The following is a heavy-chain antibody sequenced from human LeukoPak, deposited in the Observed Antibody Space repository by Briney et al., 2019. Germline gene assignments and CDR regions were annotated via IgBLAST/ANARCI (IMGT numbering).Heavy chain of an antibody. CDR3: ARDIPQGQPPSHTLVN. CDR2: INHSGST. CDR1: GGSISSSSYY. D-gene: IGHD2-21*01. V-gene: IGHV4-39*07. Sequence: PSETLSLTCTVSGGSISSSSYYWGWIRQPPGKGLEWIGEINHSGSTNYNPSLKSRVTISVDTSKNQFSLKLSSVTAADTAVYYCARDIPQGQPPSHTLVNWGQGTLVTVSS. J-gene: IGHJ4*02.